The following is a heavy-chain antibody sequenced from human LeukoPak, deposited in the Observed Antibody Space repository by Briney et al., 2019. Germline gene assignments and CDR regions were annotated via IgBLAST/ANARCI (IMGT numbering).Heavy chain of an antibody. D-gene: IGHD3-22*01. CDR1: GHTFTSYD. J-gene: IGHJ4*02. CDR2: MNPNSANT. Sequence: ASVKVSCKASGHTFTSYDINWVRQATGQGLEWMGWMNPNSANTGYAQKFQGRVTMTRNTSISTAYMELSSLRSEDTAVYYCARGPYDTSGYRFDYWGQGTLVTVSS. CDR3: ARGPYDTSGYRFDY. V-gene: IGHV1-8*01.